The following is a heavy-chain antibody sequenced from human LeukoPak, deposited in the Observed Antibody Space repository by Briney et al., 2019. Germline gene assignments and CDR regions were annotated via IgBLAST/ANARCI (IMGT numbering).Heavy chain of an antibody. V-gene: IGHV3-48*03. CDR3: AATYYYDGSGDY. J-gene: IGHJ4*02. CDR2: ISSTGSNI. D-gene: IGHD3-22*01. CDR1: GFTFSTYE. Sequence: GGSLRLSCAASGFTFSTYEMNWVRQAPGKGLEWVSYISSTGSNIYNADSVKGRFTISRDNAKNSLYLLMNSLRTEDTAVYYCAATYYYDGSGDYWGQGTLVTVSS.